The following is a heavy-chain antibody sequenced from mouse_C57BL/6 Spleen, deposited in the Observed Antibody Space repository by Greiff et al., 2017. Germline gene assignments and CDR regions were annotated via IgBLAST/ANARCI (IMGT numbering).Heavy chain of an antibody. CDR3: ARPSYYGSSPFAY. CDR2: IHPNSGST. D-gene: IGHD1-1*01. CDR1: GYTFTSYW. V-gene: IGHV1-64*01. Sequence: QVQLQQPGAELVKPGASVKLSCKASGYTFTSYWMHWVKQRPGQGLEWIGMIHPNSGSTNYNEKFKSKATLTVDKSSSTAYMQLSSLTSEDSAVYYCARPSYYGSSPFAYWGQGTLVTVSA. J-gene: IGHJ3*01.